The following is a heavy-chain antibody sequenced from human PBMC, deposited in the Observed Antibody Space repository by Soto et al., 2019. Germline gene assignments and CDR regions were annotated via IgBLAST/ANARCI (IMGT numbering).Heavy chain of an antibody. J-gene: IGHJ4*02. Sequence: QVQLVQSGAEVKKPGSSVKVSSKASGGTFSSYPSSWGRQAPGQGLEWMGGIIPIFGTANSAQKFQGRVTITADESTSTDYMELSSLRSEETAVYYCAGETRGQAREFDYWGQGTLVTVSS. CDR2: IIPIFGTA. CDR1: GGTFSSYP. V-gene: IGHV1-69*01. CDR3: AGETRGQAREFDY.